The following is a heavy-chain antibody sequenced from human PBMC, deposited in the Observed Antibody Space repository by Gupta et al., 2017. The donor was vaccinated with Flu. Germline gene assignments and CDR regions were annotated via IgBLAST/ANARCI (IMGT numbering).Heavy chain of an antibody. CDR1: GFTFRRYE. D-gene: IGHD6-13*01. Sequence: EVQLVESGGGLVQHGGSLRLSCAASGFTFRRYEMHWVRQAPGNGLEWVSYISSSGSTIYYAYSVKGRFTISRDNAKNSLYLQMNSLRAEDTAVYYCAREAMIAAAGTTIYYYGMDVWGQGTTVTVSS. J-gene: IGHJ6*02. CDR3: AREAMIAAAGTTIYYYGMDV. V-gene: IGHV3-48*03. CDR2: ISSSGSTI.